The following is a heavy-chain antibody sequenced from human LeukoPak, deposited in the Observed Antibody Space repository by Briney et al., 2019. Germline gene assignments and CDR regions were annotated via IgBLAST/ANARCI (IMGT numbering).Heavy chain of an antibody. CDR3: AKPYGSGSYYPREFDY. D-gene: IGHD3-10*01. J-gene: IGHJ4*02. CDR1: GFTFSSYG. Sequence: PGGSLRLSCAASGFTFSSYGMHWVRQAPGKGLEWVAFIRYDGSNKYYADSVKGRFTISRDNSKNTLYLQMNSLRAEDTAVYYCAKPYGSGSYYPREFDYWGQGTLVTVSS. V-gene: IGHV3-30*02. CDR2: IRYDGSNK.